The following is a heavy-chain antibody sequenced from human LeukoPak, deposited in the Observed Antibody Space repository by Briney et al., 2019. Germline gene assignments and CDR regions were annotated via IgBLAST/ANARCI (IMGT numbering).Heavy chain of an antibody. CDR2: IWYDGSNK. D-gene: IGHD3-22*01. CDR1: RFTFSSYG. CDR3: ARDRSDSGYYPSGFDY. J-gene: IGHJ4*02. V-gene: IGHV3-33*01. Sequence: GGSLRLSCAASRFTFSSYGMHWVRQAPGKGLEWVAVIWYDGSNKYYADSVKGRFTISRDNSKNTLYLQMNSLRAEDTAVYYCARDRSDSGYYPSGFDYWGQGTLVTVSS.